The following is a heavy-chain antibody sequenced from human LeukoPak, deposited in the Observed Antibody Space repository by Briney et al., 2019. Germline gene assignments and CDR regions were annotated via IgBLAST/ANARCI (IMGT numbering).Heavy chain of an antibody. J-gene: IGHJ4*02. D-gene: IGHD2-21*02. Sequence: GGYVRLSCAASGFTFGSYAMSWIRQAPGKGLEWVAAISGRGDNTYYEDSVRGRFTISRDNSKNTLYLQMNSLRAEDTAVYYCAKDRGNGAGGCFAYWGQGTLVTVSS. CDR3: AKDRGNGAGGCFAY. CDR2: ISGRGDNT. V-gene: IGHV3-23*01. CDR1: GFTFGSYA.